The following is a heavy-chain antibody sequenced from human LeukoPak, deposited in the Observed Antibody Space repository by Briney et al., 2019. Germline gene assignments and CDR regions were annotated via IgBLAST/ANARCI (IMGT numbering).Heavy chain of an antibody. Sequence: PSETLSLTCAVYGGSFSGYYWSWIRQPPGKGLEWIGEINHSGSTNYNPSLKSRVTISVDTSKNQFSLKLSSVTAADTAVYYCARQRKLGGAHAFDIWGQGTMVTVSS. CDR2: INHSGST. V-gene: IGHV4-34*01. CDR1: GGSFSGYY. CDR3: ARQRKLGGAHAFDI. D-gene: IGHD7-27*01. J-gene: IGHJ3*02.